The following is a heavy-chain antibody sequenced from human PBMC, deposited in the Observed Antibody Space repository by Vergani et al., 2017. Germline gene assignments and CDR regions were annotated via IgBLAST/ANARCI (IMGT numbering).Heavy chain of an antibody. D-gene: IGHD3-16*01. V-gene: IGHV4-59*01. CDR2: IYYSGST. CDR3: ARGEAGGPGLSDY. Sequence: QVQLQESGPGLVKPSETLSLTCTVSGGSISSYYWSWIRQPPGKGLEWIGYIYYSGSTNYNPSLKSRVTISVDTSKNQFSLKLSSVTAADTAVYYWARGEAGGPGLSDYWGQGTLVTVSS. J-gene: IGHJ4*02. CDR1: GGSISSYY.